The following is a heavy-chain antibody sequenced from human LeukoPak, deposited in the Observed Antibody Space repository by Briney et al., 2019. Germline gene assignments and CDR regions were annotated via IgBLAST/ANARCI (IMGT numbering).Heavy chain of an antibody. CDR2: ISGSGGST. CDR1: GFTFSSYA. J-gene: IGHJ4*02. CDR3: ATYYYYGSGSYDSWDY. D-gene: IGHD3-10*01. Sequence: GGSLRLSCAASGFTFSSYAMSWVRQAPGKGLEWVSAISGSGGSTYYADSVKGRFTISRDNSKNTLYLQMNSLRAEDTAVYYCATYYYYGSGSYDSWDYWGQGTLVTASS. V-gene: IGHV3-23*01.